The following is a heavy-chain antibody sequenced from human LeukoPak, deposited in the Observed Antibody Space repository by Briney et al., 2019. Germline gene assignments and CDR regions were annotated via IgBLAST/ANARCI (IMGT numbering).Heavy chain of an antibody. D-gene: IGHD3-10*01. J-gene: IGHJ3*02. V-gene: IGHV1-24*01. CDR3: ATDYYGSGSYSPQAFDI. Sequence: EASVKVSCKVSGYTLTELSMHWVRQAPGKGLECMGGFDPEDGETIYAQKFQGRVTMTEDTSTDTAYMELSSLRSEDTAVYFCATDYYGSGSYSPQAFDIWGQGTMVTVSS. CDR1: GYTLTELS. CDR2: FDPEDGET.